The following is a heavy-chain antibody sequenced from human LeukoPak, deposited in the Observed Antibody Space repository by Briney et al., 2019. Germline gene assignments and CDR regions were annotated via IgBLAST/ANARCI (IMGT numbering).Heavy chain of an antibody. V-gene: IGHV4-59*01. D-gene: IGHD2-8*01. CDR3: ASGFPYCTNGVCYGVKAFDI. J-gene: IGHJ3*02. CDR2: IYYSGST. CDR1: GGSISSYY. Sequence: KTSETLSLTCTVSGGSISSYYWSWIRQPPGKGLEWIGYIYYSGSTNYNPSLKSRVTISVDTSKNQFSLKLSSVTAADTAVYYCASGFPYCTNGVCYGVKAFDIWGQGTMVTVSS.